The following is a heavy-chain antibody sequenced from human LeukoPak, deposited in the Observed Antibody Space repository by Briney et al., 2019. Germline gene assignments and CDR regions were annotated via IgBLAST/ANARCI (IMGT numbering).Heavy chain of an antibody. CDR2: IYTSGST. CDR1: GGSISSYY. V-gene: IGHV4-4*09. D-gene: IGHD6-6*01. CDR3: ARHRSPTSSSFFDS. J-gene: IGHJ5*01. Sequence: SETLSLTRTVSGGSISSYYWSWIRQPPGKGLEWIGYIYTSGSTNYNPSLKSRVTMSVDTSKNQFSLKLSSVTAADTAVYYCARHRSPTSSSFFDSWGQGTQVSVSS.